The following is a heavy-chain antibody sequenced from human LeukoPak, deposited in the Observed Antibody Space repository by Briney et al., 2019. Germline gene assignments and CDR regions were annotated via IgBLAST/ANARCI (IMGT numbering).Heavy chain of an antibody. CDR1: GFTFSSSG. V-gene: IGHV3-33*01. J-gene: IGHJ4*02. CDR3: ARVGYYYDSSGPRDY. CDR2: IWYDGSNK. D-gene: IGHD3-22*01. Sequence: GRSLRLSCAASGFTFSSSGMHWVRQAPGKGLEWVALIWYDGSNKYYADSVKGRFTISRDNSKNTLYLQMNSLRAEDTAVYYCARVGYYYDSSGPRDYWGQGTLVTVSS.